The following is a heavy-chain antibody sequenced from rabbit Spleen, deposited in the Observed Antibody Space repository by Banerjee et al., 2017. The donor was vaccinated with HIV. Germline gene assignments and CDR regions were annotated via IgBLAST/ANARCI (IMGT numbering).Heavy chain of an antibody. Sequence: QSLEESGGDLVKPEGSLTLTCTASGFSLSSRYCVCWVRQAPGKGLEWIACIYAGSSATTYYASWVNGRFTVSKASSTTVTLQMTSLTAADTATYFCARGYTYSYVGVAYVTDYFNLWGPGTLVTVS. CDR1: GFSLSSRYC. J-gene: IGHJ4*01. D-gene: IGHD6-1*01. V-gene: IGHV1S40*01. CDR2: IYAGSSATT. CDR3: ARGYTYSYVGVAYVTDYFNL.